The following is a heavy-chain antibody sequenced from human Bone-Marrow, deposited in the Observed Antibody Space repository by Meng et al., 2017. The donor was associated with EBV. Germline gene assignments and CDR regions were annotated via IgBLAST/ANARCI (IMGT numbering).Heavy chain of an antibody. Sequence: HLPLQKPGSGLLKPSQTLSLTCAVSGGSIISGGYSWSWIRQPPGKGLEWIGYIYHSGSTYYNPSLKSRVTISVDRSKNQFSLKLSSVTAADTAVYYCARGGYGGNPLDYWGQGTLVTVSS. V-gene: IGHV4-30-2*01. J-gene: IGHJ4*02. CDR2: IYHSGST. CDR3: ARGGYGGNPLDY. D-gene: IGHD4-23*01. CDR1: GGSIISGGYS.